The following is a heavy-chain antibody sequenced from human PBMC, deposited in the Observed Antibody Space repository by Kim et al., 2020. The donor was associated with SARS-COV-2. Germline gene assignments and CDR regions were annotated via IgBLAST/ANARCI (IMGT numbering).Heavy chain of an antibody. Sequence: GGSLRLSCAASGFTFSSYSMNWVRQAPGKGLEWVSSISSSSSYIYYADSVKGRFTISRDNAKNSLYLQMNSLRAEDTAVYYCARDKDGSVDYYGSGSYLHYYYYYGMDVWGQGTTVTVSS. CDR3: ARDKDGSVDYYGSGSYLHYYYYYGMDV. V-gene: IGHV3-21*01. CDR2: ISSSSSYI. CDR1: GFTFSSYS. J-gene: IGHJ6*02. D-gene: IGHD3-10*01.